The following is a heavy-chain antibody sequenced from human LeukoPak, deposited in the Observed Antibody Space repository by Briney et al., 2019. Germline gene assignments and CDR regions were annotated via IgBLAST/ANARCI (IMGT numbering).Heavy chain of an antibody. D-gene: IGHD2-2*01. Sequence: GGSLRLSCAASGFTFSRYWMHWVRQAPGKGLVWVSRINSDGSSTNYADSMKGRFTISRDHAKNTLFLQMDSLRAEDTAVYYCARPSEYCSSTTCSIDYWGQGTLVTVSS. CDR1: GFTFSRYW. V-gene: IGHV3-74*01. J-gene: IGHJ4*02. CDR2: INSDGSST. CDR3: ARPSEYCSSTTCSIDY.